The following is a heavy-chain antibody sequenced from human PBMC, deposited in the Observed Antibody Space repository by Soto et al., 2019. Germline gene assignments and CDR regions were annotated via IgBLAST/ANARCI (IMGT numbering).Heavy chain of an antibody. J-gene: IGHJ3*02. CDR2: IYPGDSDT. CDR1: GYSFTSYW. CDR3: ARQGRGYTEHAAFDI. D-gene: IGHD5-18*01. Sequence: GESLKISCKGSGYSFTSYWIGWVRQMPGKGLEWMGIIYPGDSDTRYSPSFQGQVTISADKSISTAYLQWSSLKASDTAMYYCARQGRGYTEHAAFDIWGQGTMVTVSS. V-gene: IGHV5-51*01.